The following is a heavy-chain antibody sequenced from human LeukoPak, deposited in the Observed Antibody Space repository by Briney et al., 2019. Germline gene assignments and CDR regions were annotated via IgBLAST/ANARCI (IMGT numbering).Heavy chain of an antibody. J-gene: IGHJ4*02. D-gene: IGHD4-11*01. CDR3: AKVFSTATTGREGFYFDY. Sequence: GGSLRLSCAGSGFTFRSAWMSWVRQAPGKGLEWVSAISVSGGSTYSGDSVKGRFTISRDNSKNSLFLQMNSLGAEDTAVYYCAKVFSTATTGREGFYFDYWGQGTLVTVSS. CDR2: ISVSGGST. CDR1: GFTFRSAW. V-gene: IGHV3-23*01.